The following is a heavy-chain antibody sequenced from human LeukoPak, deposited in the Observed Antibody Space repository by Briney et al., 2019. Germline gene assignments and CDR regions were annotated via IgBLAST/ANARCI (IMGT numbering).Heavy chain of an antibody. V-gene: IGHV1-46*01. Sequence: ASVKVSCKASGYTFTSYYMHWVRQAPGQGLEWMGIINPSGGSTSYAQKFQGRVTMTRDTSTSTVYMELSSLRSEDTAEYYCARNQGYCSSTSCYIGWFDPWGQGTLVTVSS. J-gene: IGHJ5*02. CDR1: GYTFTSYY. D-gene: IGHD2-2*02. CDR3: ARNQGYCSSTSCYIGWFDP. CDR2: INPSGGST.